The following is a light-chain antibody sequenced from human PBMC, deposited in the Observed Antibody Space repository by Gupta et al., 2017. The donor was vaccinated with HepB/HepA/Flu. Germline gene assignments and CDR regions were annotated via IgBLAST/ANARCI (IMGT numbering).Light chain of an antibody. CDR2: DAS. V-gene: IGKV3-11*01. CDR3: QQRYNYLT. CDR1: QSVSNY. J-gene: IGKJ4*02. Sequence: EIVLTQSPATLSLSPGERATLSCRASQSVSNYLAWYQQKTVQATRLLIYDASNRASGIAARFSGRGSGTDFTLTISSLDPEDFAFYYCQQRYNYLTFGGGTKVEIK.